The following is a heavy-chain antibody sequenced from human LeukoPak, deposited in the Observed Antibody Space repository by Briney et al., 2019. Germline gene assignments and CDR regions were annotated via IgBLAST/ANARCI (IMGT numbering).Heavy chain of an antibody. CDR2: IYYSGST. V-gene: IGHV4-39*01. CDR1: GGSISSSSYY. Sequence: PSETLSLTCTVSGGSISSSSYYWGWIRQPPGKGLEWIGSIYYSGSTYYNPSLKSRVTISVDTSKNQFSLKLSSVTAADTAMYYCASFCGSTSCYPFDYWGQGTLVTVSS. CDR3: ASFCGSTSCYPFDY. D-gene: IGHD2-2*01. J-gene: IGHJ4*02.